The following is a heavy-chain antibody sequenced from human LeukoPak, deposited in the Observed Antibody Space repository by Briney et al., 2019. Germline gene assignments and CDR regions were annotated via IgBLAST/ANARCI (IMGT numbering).Heavy chain of an antibody. V-gene: IGHV3-33*01. J-gene: IGHJ3*02. CDR3: ARDATRHAFDI. CDR2: IWYDGSNK. CDR1: GFTFSSYG. Sequence: AGGSLRLSCAASGFTFSSYGMHWVRQAPGKGLEWVAVIWYDGSNKYYADSVKGRFTISRDNSKNTLYLQMNSLRAEDTAVYYCARDATRHAFDIWGQGTMVTVSS. D-gene: IGHD1-26*01.